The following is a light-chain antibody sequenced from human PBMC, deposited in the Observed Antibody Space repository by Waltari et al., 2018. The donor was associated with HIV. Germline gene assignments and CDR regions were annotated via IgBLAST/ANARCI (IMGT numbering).Light chain of an antibody. CDR3: SSYGGGNTVL. V-gene: IGLV2-8*01. CDR1: SSDVGSFKY. J-gene: IGLJ3*02. CDR2: DVT. Sequence: QSALTQPPSASGSPGQSVTISCTRTSSDVGSFKYVSWYQQHPGKAPKLMIYDVTKRPPGGPDRFSASNSGATASLTVSGLQAEDEADYYCSSYGGGNTVLFGGGTRLTVL.